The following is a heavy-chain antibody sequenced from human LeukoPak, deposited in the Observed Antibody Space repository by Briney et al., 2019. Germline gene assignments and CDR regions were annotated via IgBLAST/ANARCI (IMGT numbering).Heavy chain of an antibody. D-gene: IGHD2-21*02. CDR2: IIPICGIA. CDR1: GGTFSSYA. CDR3: ARIAHCGGDCYLFDY. J-gene: IGHJ4*02. V-gene: IGHV1-69*04. Sequence: SVKVSCKASGGTFSSYAISWVRQAPGQGLEWMGRIIPICGIANYAQKFQGRVTITADKSTSTAYMELSSLRSEDTAVYYCARIAHCGGDCYLFDYWGQGTLVSVSS.